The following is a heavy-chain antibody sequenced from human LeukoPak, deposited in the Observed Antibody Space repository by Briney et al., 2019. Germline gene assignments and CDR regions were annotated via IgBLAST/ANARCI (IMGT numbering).Heavy chain of an antibody. CDR3: AKDKVSFYDSSGYYYFDY. CDR2: INDDGSAT. D-gene: IGHD3-22*01. J-gene: IGHJ4*02. CDR1: GFTFSNYW. V-gene: IGHV3-74*01. Sequence: GSLRLSCAASGFTFSNYWMHWVRQVPGKGLVWVSRINDDGSATFYADSVKGRFTISRDNAKNTLFLQMNSLRAEDTAVYYCAKDKVSFYDSSGYYYFDYWGQGTLVTVSS.